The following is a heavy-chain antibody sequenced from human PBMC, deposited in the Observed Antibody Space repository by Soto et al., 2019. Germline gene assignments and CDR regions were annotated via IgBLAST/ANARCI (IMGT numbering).Heavy chain of an antibody. J-gene: IGHJ4*02. Sequence: WTWIRQPPGTGLEWIGYIYFTGRTTDNPSLKSRLTISLDTSKNQFSLNLNAVTAADTAMYYCARVDGSGTYSLFDYWGQGTLVTVSS. D-gene: IGHD3-10*01. CDR3: ARVDGSGTYSLFDY. V-gene: IGHV4-59*01. CDR2: IYFTGRT.